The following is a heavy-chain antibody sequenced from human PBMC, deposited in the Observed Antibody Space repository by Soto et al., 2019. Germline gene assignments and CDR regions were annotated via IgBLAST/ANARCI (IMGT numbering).Heavy chain of an antibody. D-gene: IGHD3-3*01. J-gene: IGHJ5*02. CDR2: IIPIFGTA. Sequence: ASVKVSCKASGGTFSSYAISWVRQAPGQGLEWMGGIIPIFGTANYAQKFQGRVTITADESTSTAYMELSSLRSEDTAVYYCARLRFLEWFKIPNWFDPWGQGTLVTVSS. CDR1: GGTFSSYA. V-gene: IGHV1-69*13. CDR3: ARLRFLEWFKIPNWFDP.